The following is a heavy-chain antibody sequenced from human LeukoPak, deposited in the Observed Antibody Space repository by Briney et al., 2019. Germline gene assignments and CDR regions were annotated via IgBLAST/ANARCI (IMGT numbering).Heavy chain of an antibody. J-gene: IGHJ4*02. D-gene: IGHD1-26*01. V-gene: IGHV4-4*07. Sequence: SETLSLTCSVSGRSISGYFCSWIPQPAGKGLEWIGRIHPSGSSNSNPSLKSRLTMSVDTSKNQFSLNLSSVTAADTAVYFCARDGNVERPYDSWGQGTLVTVSP. CDR2: IHPSGSS. CDR3: ARDGNVERPYDS. CDR1: GRSISGYF.